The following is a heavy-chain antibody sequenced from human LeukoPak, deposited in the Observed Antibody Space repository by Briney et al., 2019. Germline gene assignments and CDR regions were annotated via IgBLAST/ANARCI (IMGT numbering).Heavy chain of an antibody. CDR2: ISGSGGST. J-gene: IGHJ4*02. CDR1: GFTFSSYA. V-gene: IGHV3-23*01. CDR3: AKDGGDYYGSGSDFGY. Sequence: GGSLRLSCAASGFTFSSYAMSWVRQAPGKGLEWVAAISGSGGSTYYADSVKGRFTISRDNSKNTLYLQMNSLRAEDTAVYYCAKDGGDYYGSGSDFGYWGQGTLVTVSS. D-gene: IGHD3-10*01.